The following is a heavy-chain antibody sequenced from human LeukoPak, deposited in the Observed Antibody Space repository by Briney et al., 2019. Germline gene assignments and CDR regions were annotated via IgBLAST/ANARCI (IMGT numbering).Heavy chain of an antibody. CDR2: ISYDGTNK. D-gene: IGHD1-26*01. Sequence: PGRCLRLSCADSQYTLSEYTMHWVSAASGKGLEWVAHISYDGTNKYYAESVKGRFTMSRDNSRNTLYLEMTSLRAEDTAVYYCAKGYSGSPRDYFDYWGQGTLVTVSS. CDR3: AKGYSGSPRDYFDY. J-gene: IGHJ4*02. V-gene: IGHV3-30*04. CDR1: QYTLSEYT.